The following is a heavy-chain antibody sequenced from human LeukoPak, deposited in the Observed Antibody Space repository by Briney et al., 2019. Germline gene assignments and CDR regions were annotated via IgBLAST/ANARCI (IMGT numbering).Heavy chain of an antibody. V-gene: IGHV3-21*01. CDR1: GFTFSSYW. CDR3: ARESIVATIFPYFDY. D-gene: IGHD5-12*01. J-gene: IGHJ4*02. Sequence: PGGSLRLPCAASGFTFSSYWMSCVRQAPGKGLEWVSPISSSSSYIYYADSVKGRFTISRDNAKNSLYLQMNSLRAEDTAVYYCARESIVATIFPYFDYWGQGTLVTVSS. CDR2: ISSSSSYI.